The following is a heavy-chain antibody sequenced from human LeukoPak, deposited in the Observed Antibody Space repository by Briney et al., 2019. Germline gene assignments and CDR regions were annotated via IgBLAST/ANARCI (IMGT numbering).Heavy chain of an antibody. CDR1: GYTFTGYY. V-gene: IGHV1-2*04. J-gene: IGHJ4*02. CDR2: INPNSGGT. D-gene: IGHD2-2*01. Sequence: GASVKVSCKASGYTFTGYYMHWVRQAPGQGLEWMGWINPNSGGTNYAQKFQGWVTMTRDTSISTACMELSRLRSDDTAVYYCARAVCSTSCYLFDYWGQGTLVTVSS. CDR3: ARAVCSTSCYLFDY.